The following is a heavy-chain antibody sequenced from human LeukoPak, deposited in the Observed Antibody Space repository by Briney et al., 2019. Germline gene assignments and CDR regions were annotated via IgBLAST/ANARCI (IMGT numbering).Heavy chain of an antibody. CDR3: ARQNRYSSSSEFDY. CDR1: GGSISSYY. J-gene: IGHJ4*02. V-gene: IGHV4-59*08. Sequence: SETLSLTCTVSGGSISSYYWSWIRQPTGKGLEWIGYIYASGSTSYNPSLKSRVTISVDTSRNHLSLKLGSVTAADTAVYYCARQNRYSSSSEFDYWGLGTLVTVSS. D-gene: IGHD6-6*01. CDR2: IYASGST.